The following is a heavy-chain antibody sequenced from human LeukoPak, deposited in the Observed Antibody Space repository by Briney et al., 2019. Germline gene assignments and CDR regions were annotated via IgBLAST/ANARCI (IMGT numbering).Heavy chain of an antibody. J-gene: IGHJ4*02. D-gene: IGHD1-26*01. CDR3: ARGLNSGSYGN. CDR1: GGSISSGSYY. V-gene: IGHV4-61*02. Sequence: SQTLSLTCTVSGGSISSGSYYWSWIRQPAGKGLEWIGRIYTSGSTNYNPSLKSRVTISVDTSKNQFSLKLSSGTAADTAVYYCARGLNSGSYGNWGQGTLVTVSS. CDR2: IYTSGST.